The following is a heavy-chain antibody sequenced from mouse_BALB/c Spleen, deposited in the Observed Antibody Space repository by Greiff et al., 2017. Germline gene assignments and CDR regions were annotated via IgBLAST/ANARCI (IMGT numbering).Heavy chain of an antibody. CDR2: IWGDGST. CDR3: AREREYYGSSFYYAMDY. J-gene: IGHJ4*01. CDR1: GFSLTGYG. D-gene: IGHD1-1*01. Sequence: VMLVESGPGLVAPSQSLSITCTVSGFSLTGYGVNWVRQPPGKGLEWLGMIWGDGSTDYNSALKSRLSISKDNSKSQVFLKMNSLQTDDTARYYCAREREYYGSSFYYAMDYWGQGTSVTVSS. V-gene: IGHV2-6-7*01.